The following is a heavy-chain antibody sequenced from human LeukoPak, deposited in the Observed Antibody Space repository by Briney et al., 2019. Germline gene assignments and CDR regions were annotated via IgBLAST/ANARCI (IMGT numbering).Heavy chain of an antibody. J-gene: IGHJ5*02. V-gene: IGHV4-34*01. D-gene: IGHD5-18*01. CDR1: GGSFSGYY. Sequence: PSETLSLTCAVYGGSFSGYYWSWIRQPPGKGLEWIGEINHSGSTNYNPSLKSRVTISVDTSKNQFSLKLSSVTAADTAVYYCARGRNSYGLQNWFDPWGQGTLVTVSS. CDR2: INHSGST. CDR3: ARGRNSYGLQNWFDP.